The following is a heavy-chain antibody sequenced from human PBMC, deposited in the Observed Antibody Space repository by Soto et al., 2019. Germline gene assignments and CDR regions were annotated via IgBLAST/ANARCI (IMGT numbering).Heavy chain of an antibody. J-gene: IGHJ6*02. CDR1: EFTFRSYA. Sequence: QVQVVESGGGVVQPGRSLRLSCAASEFTFRSYAMHWVSQAPGKGLEWVSIISYDGRNKYYADAVRGRFSISRDNSKNTLYLQMNSLRAEDTAVYYCAREGGYCSGGSCYPTGMDVWGQGTTVTVSS. CDR3: AREGGYCSGGSCYPTGMDV. V-gene: IGHV3-30-3*01. CDR2: ISYDGRNK. D-gene: IGHD2-15*01.